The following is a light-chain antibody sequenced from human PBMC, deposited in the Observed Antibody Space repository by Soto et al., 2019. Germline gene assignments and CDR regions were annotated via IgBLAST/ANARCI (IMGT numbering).Light chain of an antibody. J-gene: IGLJ1*01. Sequence: QSVLTQPASVSGSPGQSITISCTGTSSDVGCYNYVSWYQQHPGKAPKLMIYDVSNRPSGVSNRFSGSKSGNTASLTISGLQAEDEADYYCSSYTSSSTPYVFGTGTKLTVL. CDR2: DVS. CDR1: SSDVGCYNY. CDR3: SSYTSSSTPYV. V-gene: IGLV2-14*01.